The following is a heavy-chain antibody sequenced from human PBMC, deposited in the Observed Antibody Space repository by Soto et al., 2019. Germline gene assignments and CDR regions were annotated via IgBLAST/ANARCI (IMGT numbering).Heavy chain of an antibody. CDR3: ARVAGYSGYDDDAFDI. J-gene: IGHJ3*02. V-gene: IGHV1-18*01. Sequence: ASVKVSCKASGYTFTSYGISWVRQAPGQGLEWMGWISAHNGNTNYAQKLQGRVTMTTDTSTSTAYMELRSLRSDDTAVYYCARVAGYSGYDDDAFDIWGQGTMVTVSS. CDR1: GYTFTSYG. CDR2: ISAHNGNT. D-gene: IGHD5-12*01.